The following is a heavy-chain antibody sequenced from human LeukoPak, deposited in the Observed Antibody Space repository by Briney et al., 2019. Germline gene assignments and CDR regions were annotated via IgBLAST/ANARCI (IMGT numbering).Heavy chain of an antibody. Sequence: ASVKVSCKASGYTFTSYDINWVRQATGQGLEWMGWMNPNSGNTGYAQKFQGRVTITRNTSISTAYMELSSLRSEDTAVYYCARATPPEYDFWSGYYLDAFDIWGQGTMVTVSS. V-gene: IGHV1-8*03. J-gene: IGHJ3*02. CDR3: ARATPPEYDFWSGYYLDAFDI. CDR1: GYTFTSYD. D-gene: IGHD3-3*01. CDR2: MNPNSGNT.